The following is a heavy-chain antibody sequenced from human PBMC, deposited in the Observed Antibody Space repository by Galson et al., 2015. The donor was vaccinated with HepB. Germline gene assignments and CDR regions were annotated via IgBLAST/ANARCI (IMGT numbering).Heavy chain of an antibody. CDR1: GDSVSSYNAA. CDR3: ARDRGSSGWYDSVYFDY. CDR2: TYYRSKWYN. Sequence: CAISGDSVSSYNAAWNWIRQSPSRGLEWLGRTYYRSKWYNDYAVSVNSRVSINPDTSKNQFSLQLNSVTPEDTALYYCARDRGSSGWYDSVYFDYWGQGTLVTVSS. J-gene: IGHJ4*02. D-gene: IGHD6-19*01. V-gene: IGHV6-1*01.